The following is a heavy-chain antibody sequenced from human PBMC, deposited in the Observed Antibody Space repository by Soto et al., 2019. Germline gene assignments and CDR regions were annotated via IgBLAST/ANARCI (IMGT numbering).Heavy chain of an antibody. CDR1: GFSLSTSGVG. Sequence: QITLKESGPTLVKPTQTLTLTCTFSGFSLSTSGVGVGWIRQPPGKALEWLALIYWDDDKRYSPSLKSRLTITKDTSKNQVVLTMTNMDPVDTATYYCAHPKGYYGDYVWWFDPWGQGTLVTVSS. J-gene: IGHJ5*02. V-gene: IGHV2-5*02. D-gene: IGHD4-17*01. CDR3: AHPKGYYGDYVWWFDP. CDR2: IYWDDDK.